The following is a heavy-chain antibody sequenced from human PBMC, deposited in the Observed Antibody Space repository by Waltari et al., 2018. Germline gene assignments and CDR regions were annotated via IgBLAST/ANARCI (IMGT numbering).Heavy chain of an antibody. V-gene: IGHV4-59*01. CDR3: ARLSYGHGKDAFDL. CDR2: FANRGTT. CDR1: GVSLCGVY. J-gene: IGHJ3*01. D-gene: IGHD1-26*01. Sequence: QVQLQESGPGRVRPSATLSLSCAVSGVSLCGVYWRWIRQPPGQGLEWVGYFANRGTTSYNPSLKSRATISPDTSKNRISLNLTSMTAADTAVYYCARLSYGHGKDAFDLWGQGTMVTVSS.